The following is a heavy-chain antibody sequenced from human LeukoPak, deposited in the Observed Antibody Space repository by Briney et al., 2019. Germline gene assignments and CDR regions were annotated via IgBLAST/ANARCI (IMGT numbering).Heavy chain of an antibody. D-gene: IGHD2-15*01. CDR3: ARDTGGGYYYYGMDV. Sequence: ASVTLSCKASGGTFSSYAISWVRQAPGQGLEWMGRIIPILGIANYAQKFQGRVTITADKSTSTAYMELSSLRSEDTAVYYCARDTGGGYYYYGMDVWGQGTTVTVSS. CDR2: IIPILGIA. J-gene: IGHJ6*02. CDR1: GGTFSSYA. V-gene: IGHV1-69*04.